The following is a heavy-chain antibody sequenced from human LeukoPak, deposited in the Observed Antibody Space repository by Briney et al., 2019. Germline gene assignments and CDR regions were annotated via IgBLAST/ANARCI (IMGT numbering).Heavy chain of an antibody. CDR3: VKATVTSSYFDYFDS. Sequence: GGSLRLSCSASGFSFSICSMHWVRQAPGKGLEYVSAISNNGDHTNYADSVKGRFTISRDNSKNTLYLQMSSLRAEDTAVYYCVKATVTSSYFDYFDSWGQGTRVTVSS. CDR2: ISNNGDHT. J-gene: IGHJ4*02. D-gene: IGHD4-17*01. CDR1: GFSFSICS. V-gene: IGHV3-64D*09.